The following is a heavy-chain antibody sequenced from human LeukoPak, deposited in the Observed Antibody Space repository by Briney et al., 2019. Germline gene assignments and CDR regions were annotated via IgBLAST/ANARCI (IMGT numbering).Heavy chain of an antibody. CDR1: GGSISSGGYY. CDR3: ARERIAAAGRPAYYFDY. J-gene: IGHJ4*02. CDR2: IYYSGST. V-gene: IGHV4-31*03. Sequence: SETLSLTCTVSGGSISSGGYYCSWIRQHPGKGLEWIGYIYYSGSTYYNPSLKSRVTISVDTSKNQFSLKLSSVTAADTAVYYCARERIAAAGRPAYYFDYWGQGTLVTVSS. D-gene: IGHD6-13*01.